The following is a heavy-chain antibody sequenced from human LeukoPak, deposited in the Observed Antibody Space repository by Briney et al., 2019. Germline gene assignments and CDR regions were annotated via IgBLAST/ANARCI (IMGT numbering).Heavy chain of an antibody. J-gene: IGHJ4*02. V-gene: IGHV3-48*03. CDR1: EFTFSSYD. Sequence: GGSLGLSCAASEFTFSSYDLNWVRQAPGKGLEWLSYISSSGSTIYYADSVKGRFTISRDNAKNSLYLQMNSLRAEDTAVYYCARFRYSSSDLDYWGQGTLVTVSS. D-gene: IGHD6-6*01. CDR2: ISSSGSTI. CDR3: ARFRYSSSDLDY.